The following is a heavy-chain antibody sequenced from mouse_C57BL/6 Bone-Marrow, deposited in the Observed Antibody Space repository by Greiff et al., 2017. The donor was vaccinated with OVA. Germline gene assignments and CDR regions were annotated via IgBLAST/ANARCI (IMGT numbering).Heavy chain of an antibody. V-gene: IGHV1-26*01. Sequence: EVQLQQSGPELVKPGASVKISCKASGYTFTDYYMNWVKQSHGKSLEWIGDINPNNGGTSYNQKFKGKATLTVDKSSSTAYMELRSLTSEDSAVYYCARSKIYYGSSPFAYWGQGTLVTVSA. CDR3: ARSKIYYGSSPFAY. CDR2: INPNNGGT. CDR1: GYTFTDYY. D-gene: IGHD1-1*01. J-gene: IGHJ3*01.